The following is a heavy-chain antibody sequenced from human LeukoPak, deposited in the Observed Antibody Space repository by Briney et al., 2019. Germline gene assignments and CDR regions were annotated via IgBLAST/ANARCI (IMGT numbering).Heavy chain of an antibody. CDR1: GGSISSYY. Sequence: SETLSLTCTVSGGSISSYYWSWIRQPPGKGLEWIGYINYSGSTNYNPSLKSRVTISVDTSKNQFSLKLNSVTAADTAVYYCARPLWFGELGSFGYWGQGTLVTVSS. V-gene: IGHV4-59*08. J-gene: IGHJ4*02. D-gene: IGHD3-10*01. CDR2: INYSGST. CDR3: ARPLWFGELGSFGY.